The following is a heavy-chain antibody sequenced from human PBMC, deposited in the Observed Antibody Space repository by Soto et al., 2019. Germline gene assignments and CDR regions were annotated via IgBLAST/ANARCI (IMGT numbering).Heavy chain of an antibody. CDR3: ARDQPITMVRGVITKGELDY. V-gene: IGHV3-30-3*01. CDR1: GFTFSSYA. CDR2: ISYDGSNK. J-gene: IGHJ4*02. D-gene: IGHD3-10*01. Sequence: GGSLRLSCAASGFTFSSYAMHWVRQAPGKGLEWVAVISYDGSNKYYADSVKGRFTISRDNSKNTLYLQMNSLRAEDTAVYYCARDQPITMVRGVITKGELDYWGQGTLVTVSS.